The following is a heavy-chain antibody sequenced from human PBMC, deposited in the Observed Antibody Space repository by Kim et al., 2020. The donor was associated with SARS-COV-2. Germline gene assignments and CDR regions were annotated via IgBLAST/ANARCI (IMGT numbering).Heavy chain of an antibody. V-gene: IGHV4-34*01. CDR2: IHPFGNT. CDR3: ARGPDTAKVGY. D-gene: IGHD5-18*01. J-gene: IGHJ4*02. CDR1: GGSLSGYY. Sequence: SETLSLTCAVYGGSLSGYYWSWIRQPPGKGLEWIGEIHPFGNTDYQPSLKSRITMSLDTSKNHFSLKLSSVTAADTAMYFCARGPDTAKVGYWRQGTLVTVSS.